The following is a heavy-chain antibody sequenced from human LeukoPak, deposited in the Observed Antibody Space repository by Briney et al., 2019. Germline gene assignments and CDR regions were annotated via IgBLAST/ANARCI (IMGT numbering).Heavy chain of an antibody. CDR1: GFTFGDYA. Sequence: PGGSLRLSCTASGFTFGDYAMSWVRQAPGKGLEWASRINWNGGSTGYADSVKGRFTISRDNAKNSLYLQMNSLRAEDMALYYCARVSDISVAAYFDSWGQGTLVTVSS. CDR2: INWNGGST. D-gene: IGHD6-19*01. CDR3: ARVSDISVAAYFDS. J-gene: IGHJ4*02. V-gene: IGHV3-20*04.